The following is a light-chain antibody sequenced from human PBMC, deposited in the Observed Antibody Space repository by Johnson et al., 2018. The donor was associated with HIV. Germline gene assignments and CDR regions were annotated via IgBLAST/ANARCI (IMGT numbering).Light chain of an antibody. CDR2: ENH. CDR1: SSNIGNNF. J-gene: IGLJ1*01. CDR3: GTWDSSLSLFV. V-gene: IGLV1-51*02. Sequence: QSALTQPPSVSAAPGQKVTISCSGSSSNIGNNFVSWYQEFPGAAPKLLIYENHKRPSGIPYRFSGSKSGTSATLGITGLQTGDEADYYCGTWDSSLSLFVFGTGTKVTVL.